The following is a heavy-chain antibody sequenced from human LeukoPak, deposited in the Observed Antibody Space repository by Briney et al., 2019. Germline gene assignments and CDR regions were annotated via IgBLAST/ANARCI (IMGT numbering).Heavy chain of an antibody. CDR2: IKQDGSEK. J-gene: IGHJ6*02. D-gene: IGHD1-26*01. CDR1: GFTFSSYG. CDR3: TRDGYSGYYYYDMDV. Sequence: PGGSLRLSCAASGFTFSSYGMHWVRQAPGKGLEWVANIKQDGSEKYYVDSVRGRFTISRSNAKNSLYLQMNSLGAEDAAVYYCTRDGYSGYYYYDMDVWGQGTTVTVS. V-gene: IGHV3-7*01.